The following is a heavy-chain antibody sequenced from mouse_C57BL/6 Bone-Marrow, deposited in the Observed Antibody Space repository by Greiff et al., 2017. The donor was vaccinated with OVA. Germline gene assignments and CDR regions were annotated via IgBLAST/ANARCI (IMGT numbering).Heavy chain of an antibody. CDR2: IHPSDSDT. CDR3: AGGATAETFYAMDY. J-gene: IGHJ4*01. V-gene: IGHV1-74*01. CDR1: GYTFTSYW. D-gene: IGHD3-1*01. Sequence: VQLQQPGAELVKPGASVKVSCKASGYTFTSYWMHWVKQRPGQGLEWIGRIHPSDSDTNYNQKFKGKFTLTVDKSSSTAYLQLSRLTSEDSAVYCGAGGATAETFYAMDYWGQGTSVTVSS.